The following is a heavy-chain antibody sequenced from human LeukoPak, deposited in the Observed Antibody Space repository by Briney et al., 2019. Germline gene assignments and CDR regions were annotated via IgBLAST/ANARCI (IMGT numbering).Heavy chain of an antibody. CDR1: GFTFSSHW. CDR2: IREDGSEK. D-gene: IGHD6-13*01. J-gene: IGHJ6*04. Sequence: GGSLRLSCVVSGFTFSSHWMSWVRQAPGKGLEWVANIREDGSEKYYVDSVKGRFTISRDNAKKSLYLQMDSLRAEDTAVYYCVRIAAFPGWGKGTTVTVSS. CDR3: VRIAAFPG. V-gene: IGHV3-7*01.